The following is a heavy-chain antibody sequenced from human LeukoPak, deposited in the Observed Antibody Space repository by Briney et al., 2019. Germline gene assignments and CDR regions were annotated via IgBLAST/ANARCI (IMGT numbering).Heavy chain of an antibody. Sequence: GGSLRLSCAASGFTFSSYSMNWVRQAPGKGLEWVSSISSSSSYIYYADSVKGRFTISRDNAKNSLYLQMNSLRAEDTAVYYCARDPWGTGTSGSYWGQGTLVTVSS. CDR1: GFTFSSYS. D-gene: IGHD1/OR15-1a*01. CDR2: ISSSSSYI. J-gene: IGHJ4*02. V-gene: IGHV3-21*01. CDR3: ARDPWGTGTSGSY.